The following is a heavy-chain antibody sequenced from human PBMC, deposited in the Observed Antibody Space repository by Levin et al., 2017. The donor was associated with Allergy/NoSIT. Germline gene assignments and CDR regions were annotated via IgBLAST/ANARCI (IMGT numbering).Heavy chain of an antibody. CDR2: ISYDGSNK. V-gene: IGHV3-30*18. CDR3: AKGEEDAFDI. Sequence: GSLRLSCAASGFTFSSYGMHWVRQAPGKGLEWVAVISYDGSNKYYADSVKGRFTISRDNSKNTLYLQMNSLRAEDTAVYYCAKGEEDAFDIWGQGTMVTVSS. D-gene: IGHD2-21*01. J-gene: IGHJ3*02. CDR1: GFTFSSYG.